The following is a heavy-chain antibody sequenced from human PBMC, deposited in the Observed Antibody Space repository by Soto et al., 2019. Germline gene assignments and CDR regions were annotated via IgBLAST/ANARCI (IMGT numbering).Heavy chain of an antibody. CDR1: GFSLTTSGVG. D-gene: IGHD3-3*01. J-gene: IGHJ4*02. V-gene: IGHV2-5*02. CDR3: AHRVLRTVFGLVTTTAIFFDF. Sequence: QITLNESGPTVVRPTETLTLTCRFSGFSLTTSGVGVGWIRQSPGKAPEWLALIYWDDDKRYSASLKSRLTITKDTSKNQVVLTVSDLDPTDTATYYCAHRVLRTVFGLVTTTAIFFDFWGPGTPVAASS. CDR2: IYWDDDK.